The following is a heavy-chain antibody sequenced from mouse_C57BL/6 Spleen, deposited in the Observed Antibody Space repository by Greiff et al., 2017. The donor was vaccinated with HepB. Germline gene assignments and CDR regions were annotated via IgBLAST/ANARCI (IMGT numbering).Heavy chain of an antibody. CDR1: GYAFSSYW. CDR3: ARSRQLRLDYAMDY. CDR2: IYPGDGDT. D-gene: IGHD3-2*02. V-gene: IGHV1-80*01. J-gene: IGHJ4*01. Sequence: VKLQESGAELVKPGASVKISCKASGYAFSSYWMNWVKQRPGKGLEWIGQIYPGDGDTNYNGKFKGKATLTADKSSSTAYMQLSSLTSEDSAVYFSARSRQLRLDYAMDYWGQGTSVTVSS.